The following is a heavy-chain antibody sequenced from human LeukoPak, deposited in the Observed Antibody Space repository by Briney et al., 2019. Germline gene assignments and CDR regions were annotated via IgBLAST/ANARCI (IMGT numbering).Heavy chain of an antibody. D-gene: IGHD3-22*01. CDR2: IYSGGST. V-gene: IGHV3-53*01. Sequence: GGSLRLSCAASGFTVSSNYMSWVRQAPGKGLEWVSVIYSGGSTYYADSVKGRFTISRDNSKNTLYLQMNSLRAEDTAVYYCAKGIYDSSGYYSDYWGQGTLVTVSS. CDR1: GFTVSSNY. J-gene: IGHJ4*02. CDR3: AKGIYDSSGYYSDY.